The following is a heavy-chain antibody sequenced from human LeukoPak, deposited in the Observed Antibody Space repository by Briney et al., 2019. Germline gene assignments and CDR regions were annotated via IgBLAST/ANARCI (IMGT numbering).Heavy chain of an antibody. D-gene: IGHD6-6*01. CDR3: ATDLPASSSLNY. J-gene: IGHJ4*02. CDR1: GGSISSGSYY. Sequence: SSETLSLTCTVSGGSISSGSYYWSWIRQPPGKGLEWIGYIYYSGSTNYNPSLKSRVTISVDTSKNQFSLKLSSVTAADTAVYYCATDLPASSSLNYWGQGTLVTVSS. V-gene: IGHV4-61*01. CDR2: IYYSGST.